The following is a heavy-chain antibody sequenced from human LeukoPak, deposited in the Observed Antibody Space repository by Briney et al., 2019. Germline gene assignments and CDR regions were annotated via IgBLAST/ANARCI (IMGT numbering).Heavy chain of an antibody. CDR1: GYTFTGYY. CDR3: AKTPSGWYYGSFDY. Sequence: GASVKVSCKASGYTFTGYYMHWVRQAPGQGLEWMGGIIPIFGTANYAQKFQGRVTITADESTSTAYMELSSLRSEDTAVYYCAKTPSGWYYGSFDYWGQGTLVTVSS. CDR2: IIPIFGTA. V-gene: IGHV1-69*13. J-gene: IGHJ4*02. D-gene: IGHD6-19*01.